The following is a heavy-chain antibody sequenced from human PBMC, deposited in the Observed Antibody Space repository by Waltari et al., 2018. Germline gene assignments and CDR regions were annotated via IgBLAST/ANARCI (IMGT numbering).Heavy chain of an antibody. V-gene: IGHV5-51*01. CDR1: GYSFTRYW. CDR2: IYPGDSDA. J-gene: IGHJ4*02. D-gene: IGHD4-17*01. Sequence: EVQLVQSGAEVKKPGESLKNSCKGSGYSFTRYWIAWVRQLPGSGLEWMGIIYPGDSDARYSPSFQGQVTFSADKSISTAYLQWSSLKASDTAMYYCARHEVASVTTGGTVWLDYWGQGTLVTVSS. CDR3: ARHEVASVTTGGTVWLDY.